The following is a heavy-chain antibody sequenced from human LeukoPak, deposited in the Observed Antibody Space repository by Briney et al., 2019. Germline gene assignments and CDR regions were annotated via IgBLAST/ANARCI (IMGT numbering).Heavy chain of an antibody. CDR3: ARDGIVVLPAHMTYFFYVDV. V-gene: IGHV4-59*12. D-gene: IGHD2-2*01. Sequence: SETLSLTCSVSGSSINNYSWNWIRQSPGKGLEWIGYIYNSGSTNYNPSLKSRVTISVDTSKNQFSLRLASVTAADSAVYYCARDGIVVLPAHMTYFFYVDVWGKGTTVTVSS. J-gene: IGHJ6*03. CDR2: IYNSGST. CDR1: GSSINNYS.